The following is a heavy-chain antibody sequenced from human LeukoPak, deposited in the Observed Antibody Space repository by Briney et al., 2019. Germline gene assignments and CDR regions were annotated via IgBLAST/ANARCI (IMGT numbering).Heavy chain of an antibody. Sequence: PSETLSLTCTVSGGSISSYYWSWIRQPPGKGLEWIGYIYYSGSTNYNPSLKSRVTISVDTSKNQFSLKLSSVTAADTAVYYCARLLYSKGELDYWGQGTLVTVSS. J-gene: IGHJ4*02. CDR3: ARLLYSKGELDY. V-gene: IGHV4-59*08. CDR2: IYYSGST. CDR1: GGSISSYY. D-gene: IGHD2-8*01.